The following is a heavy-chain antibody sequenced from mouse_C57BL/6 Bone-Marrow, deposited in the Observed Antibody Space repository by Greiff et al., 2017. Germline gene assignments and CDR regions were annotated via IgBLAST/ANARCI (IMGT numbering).Heavy chain of an antibody. J-gene: IGHJ1*03. CDR2: IRLKSDNYAT. CDR3: TGGTGGYFDF. CDR1: GFTFSNYW. V-gene: IGHV6-3*01. Sequence: EVKLVESGGGLVQPGGSMKLSCVASGFTFSNYWMNWVRQSPEKGLEWVAQIRLKSDNYATHYAESVKGRFTISRDDSKSSVYLQMNNLRAEDTGIYYCTGGTGGYFDFWGTGTTVTVSS. D-gene: IGHD4-1*01.